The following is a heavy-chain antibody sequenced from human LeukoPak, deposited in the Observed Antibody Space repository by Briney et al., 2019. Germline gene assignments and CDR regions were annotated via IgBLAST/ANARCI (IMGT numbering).Heavy chain of an antibody. CDR3: ARDLRAHYYDSSGYGGDY. D-gene: IGHD3-22*01. CDR2: ISSSSSYI. V-gene: IGHV3-21*01. CDR1: GFTFSSYS. Sequence: GGSLRLSCAASGFTFSSYSMNWVRQAPGKGLEWVSSISSSSSYIYYADSVKGRFTISRDNAKNSLYLQMNSLRAEDTAVYYCARDLRAHYYDSSGYGGDYWGQGTLVTVSS. J-gene: IGHJ4*02.